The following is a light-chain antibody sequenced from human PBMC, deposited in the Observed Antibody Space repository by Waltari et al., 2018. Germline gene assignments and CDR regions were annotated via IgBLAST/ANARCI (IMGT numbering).Light chain of an antibody. CDR2: EVS. J-gene: IGLJ3*02. Sequence: QSALTQPASVSGSPGQSITISCTGTSSDVGGYNYVPWSQQHPGKAPKLMIDEVSNRPSGVSNRFSGSKSGNTASLTISGLQAEDEADYYCSSYTSSSTLWVFGGGTKLTVL. CDR3: SSYTSSSTLWV. CDR1: SSDVGGYNY. V-gene: IGLV2-14*01.